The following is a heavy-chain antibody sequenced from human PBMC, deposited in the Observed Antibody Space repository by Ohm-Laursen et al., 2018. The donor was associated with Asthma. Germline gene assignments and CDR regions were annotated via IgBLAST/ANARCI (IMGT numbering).Heavy chain of an antibody. V-gene: IGHV7-4-1*02. D-gene: IGHD3-16*01. CDR3: ARGITFSDY. Sequence: ASVKVSCKASGYTFTSYAMHWVRQAPGQSLEWLGWINTNTGNPTFAQGLTGRFVLSLDTSVSTAYLQISSLKAEDTAVYYCARGITFSDYWGQGTLVTVSS. CDR2: INTNTGNP. CDR1: GYTFTSYA. J-gene: IGHJ4*02.